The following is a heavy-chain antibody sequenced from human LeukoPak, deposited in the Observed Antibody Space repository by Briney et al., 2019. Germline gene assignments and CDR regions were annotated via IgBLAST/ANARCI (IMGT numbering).Heavy chain of an antibody. J-gene: IGHJ4*02. CDR3: AKDLSYTSGASDH. Sequence: PGGSLRLSCAASGFTFSAFAMTWVRQAPGKGLEWVSTITDDGYSTYSADSVKGRITFSRDNSKNTLSLQLRSLRAEDTAVYYCAKDLSYTSGASDHWGQGTLVTVSS. CDR2: ITDDGYST. CDR1: GFTFSAFA. V-gene: IGHV3-23*01. D-gene: IGHD6-19*01.